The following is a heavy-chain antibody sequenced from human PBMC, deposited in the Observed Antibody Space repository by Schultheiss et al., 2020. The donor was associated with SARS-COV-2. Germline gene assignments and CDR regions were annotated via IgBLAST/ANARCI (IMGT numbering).Heavy chain of an antibody. CDR3: ASERAYCGGDCYPSPFDY. D-gene: IGHD2-21*01. Sequence: GGSLRLSCAASGFTFSSYDMHWVRQATGKGLEWVSAIGTAGDTYYPGSVKGRFTISRENAKNSLYLQMNSLRAGDTAVYYCASERAYCGGDCYPSPFDYWGQGTLVTVSS. CDR2: IGTAGDT. CDR1: GFTFSSYD. J-gene: IGHJ4*02. V-gene: IGHV3-13*01.